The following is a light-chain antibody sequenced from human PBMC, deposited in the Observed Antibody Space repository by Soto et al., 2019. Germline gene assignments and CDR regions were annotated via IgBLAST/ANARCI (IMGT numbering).Light chain of an antibody. CDR3: QQYYSYPRT. CDR2: AAS. J-gene: IGKJ1*01. V-gene: IGKV1-8*01. Sequence: AIRMTQSPSSLSASTGDRVTITCRASQDISSYLAWYQQKPGKAPKFLIYAASTLQSGVPSRFSGSGSGTDFTLTISCLQSEDFATYYWQQYYSYPRTFGQGTKVELK. CDR1: QDISSY.